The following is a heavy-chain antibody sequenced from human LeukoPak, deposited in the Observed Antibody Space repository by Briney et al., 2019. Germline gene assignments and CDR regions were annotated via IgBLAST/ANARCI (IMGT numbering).Heavy chain of an antibody. CDR2: ISWNSGSI. CDR1: GFTFDDYA. J-gene: IGHJ3*02. D-gene: IGHD6-13*01. V-gene: IGHV3-9*01. CDR3: ARVHSSSFAFDI. Sequence: GGSLRLSCAASGFTFDDYAMHWVRQAPGKGLEWVSGISWNSGSIGYADSVKGRFTISRDNAKNSLYLQMNSLRAEDTAVYYCARVHSSSFAFDIWGQGTMVTISS.